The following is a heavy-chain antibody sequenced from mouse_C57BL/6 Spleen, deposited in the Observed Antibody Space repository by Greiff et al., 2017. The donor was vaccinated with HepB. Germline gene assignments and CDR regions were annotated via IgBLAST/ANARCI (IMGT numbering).Heavy chain of an antibody. D-gene: IGHD2-4*01. CDR3: ARADYDWFAY. Sequence: VQLQQSGAELVRPGSSVKLSCKASGYTFTSYWMHWVKQRPIQGLEWIGNIDPSDSETHYNQKFKDKATLTVDKSSSTAYMQLSSLTSEDSAVYYCARADYDWFAYWGQGTLVTVSA. CDR1: GYTFTSYW. V-gene: IGHV1-52*01. CDR2: IDPSDSET. J-gene: IGHJ3*01.